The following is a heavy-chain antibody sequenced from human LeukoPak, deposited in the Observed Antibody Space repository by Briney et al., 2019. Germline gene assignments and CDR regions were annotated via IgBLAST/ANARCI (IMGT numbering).Heavy chain of an antibody. CDR3: TRIPADQTFFDF. CDR1: GFTLNKYW. CDR2: INIDGSSI. V-gene: IGHV3-74*01. Sequence: PGGSRRLSCAASGFTLNKYWMHWVRQAPGKGLVWVSRINIDGSSISYADSVRGRFTISRDNAKNTLYLQMNNLRAEDTAVYYCTRIPADQTFFDFWGQGTLVTVSS. D-gene: IGHD2-2*01. J-gene: IGHJ4*02.